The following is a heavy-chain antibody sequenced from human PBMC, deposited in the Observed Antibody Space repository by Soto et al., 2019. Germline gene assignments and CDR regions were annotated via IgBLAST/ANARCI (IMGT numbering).Heavy chain of an antibody. V-gene: IGHV3-15*07. Sequence: GGSLRLSCAASGFTFSNAWMNWVRQAPGKGLEWVGRIKSKTDGGTTDYAAPVKGRFTIPRDDSKNKLYLQMNSLKTEDTAVYYCTTALSLGYCSGGSCYPRNYYYYYGMDVWGQGTTVTVSS. CDR1: GFTFSNAW. D-gene: IGHD2-15*01. J-gene: IGHJ6*02. CDR2: IKSKTDGGTT. CDR3: TTALSLGYCSGGSCYPRNYYYYYGMDV.